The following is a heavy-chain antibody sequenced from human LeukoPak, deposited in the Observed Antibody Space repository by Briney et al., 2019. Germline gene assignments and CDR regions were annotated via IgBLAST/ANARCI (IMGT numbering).Heavy chain of an antibody. CDR1: GFTFSTYI. CDR3: ARDYGYCRGNTCYASFDY. D-gene: IGHD2-2*01. V-gene: IGHV3-48*02. Sequence: GGSLRLSCAASGFTFSTYIMNWVRLAPGKGLEWVSMISNGNTEHYADSVKGRFTVSRDNARNSAYLQMNSLRDEDTAMYYCARDYGYCRGNTCYASFDYWGHGTLVTVSS. J-gene: IGHJ4*01. CDR2: MISNGNTE.